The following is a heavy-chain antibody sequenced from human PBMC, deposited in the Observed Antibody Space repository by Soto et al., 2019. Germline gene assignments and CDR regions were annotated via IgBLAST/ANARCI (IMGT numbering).Heavy chain of an antibody. CDR2: IWYDGSNK. J-gene: IGHJ4*02. D-gene: IGHD6-19*01. V-gene: IGHV3-33*01. CDR1: GFTFSSYG. Sequence: QVQLVEPGGGVVQPGRSLTLSCAASGFTFSSYGMHWVRQAPGKGLEWVAVIWYDGSNKYYADSVKGRFTISRDNSKNTLYLQMNSLRAEDTAVYYCARDGYSSGWKFFDYWGQGTLVTVSS. CDR3: ARDGYSSGWKFFDY.